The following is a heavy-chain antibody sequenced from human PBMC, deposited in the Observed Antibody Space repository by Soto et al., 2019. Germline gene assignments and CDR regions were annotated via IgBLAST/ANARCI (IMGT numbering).Heavy chain of an antibody. V-gene: IGHV4-59*01. CDR3: ARGRGGTYDAFDI. J-gene: IGHJ3*02. CDR1: GGSLTTYF. Sequence: SETLSLTCNVSGGSLTTYFWSWIRQPPGKGLEWIGYNFYSGTTNYNPSLKSRVTMSIDTSRNRFALKLTSLTAADSAVYYCARGRGGTYDAFDIWGQGTMVTVSS. D-gene: IGHD1-26*01. CDR2: NFYSGTT.